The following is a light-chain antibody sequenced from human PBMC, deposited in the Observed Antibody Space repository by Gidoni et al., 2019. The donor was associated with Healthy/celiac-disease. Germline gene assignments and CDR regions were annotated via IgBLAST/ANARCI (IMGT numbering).Light chain of an antibody. J-gene: IGLJ3*02. Sequence: QSALIQPRSVSGSPGQSVTISCTGTSSDVGGYNYVSWYQQHPGKAPKLMIYDVSKRPSGVPDRFSGSKSGNTASLTISGLQAEDEADYYCCSYAGSPWVFGGGTKLTVL. CDR2: DVS. V-gene: IGLV2-11*01. CDR3: CSYAGSPWV. CDR1: SSDVGGYNY.